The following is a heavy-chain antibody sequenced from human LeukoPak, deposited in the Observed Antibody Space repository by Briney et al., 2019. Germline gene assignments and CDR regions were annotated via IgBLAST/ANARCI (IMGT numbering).Heavy chain of an antibody. CDR3: AKISYPNNCSGGSCYAPHFDY. CDR1: GFTFGGYG. V-gene: IGHV3-23*01. J-gene: IGHJ4*02. D-gene: IGHD2-15*01. CDR2: ISGSGGST. Sequence: PGRSLRLSCAGSGFTFGGYGMHWFRQTPGKGLEWVSAISGSGGSTYYADSVKGRFTISRDNSKNTLYLQMNSLRAEDTAVYYCAKISYPNNCSGGSCYAPHFDYWGQGTLVTVSS.